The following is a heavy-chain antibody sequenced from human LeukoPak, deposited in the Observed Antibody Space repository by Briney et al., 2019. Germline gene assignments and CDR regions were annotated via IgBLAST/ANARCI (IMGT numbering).Heavy chain of an antibody. Sequence: PGGSLRLSCAASGFTFSSYDMHWVRQATGKGLEWVSAIGTAGDTYYPGSVKGRFTISRDNAKNSLYLQMNSLRAEDTAAYYCAKCSGGSCYQSDDFWGQGTLVTVSS. CDR1: GFTFSSYD. CDR2: IGTAGDT. D-gene: IGHD2-15*01. J-gene: IGHJ4*02. CDR3: AKCSGGSCYQSDDF. V-gene: IGHV3-13*04.